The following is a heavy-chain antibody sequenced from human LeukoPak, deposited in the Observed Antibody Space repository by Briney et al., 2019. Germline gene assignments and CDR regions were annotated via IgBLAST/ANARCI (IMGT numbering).Heavy chain of an antibody. Sequence: ASVKVSCKASGYTFTSYDINWVRQATGQGLEWMGWMNPNSGNTGYAQKFQGRVTITRNTSISTAYMELSSLRSEDTAVYYCARARMVRGVIIGYWGQGTLVTVSS. CDR2: MNPNSGNT. CDR3: ARARMVRGVIIGY. J-gene: IGHJ4*02. V-gene: IGHV1-8*03. CDR1: GYTFTSYD. D-gene: IGHD3-10*01.